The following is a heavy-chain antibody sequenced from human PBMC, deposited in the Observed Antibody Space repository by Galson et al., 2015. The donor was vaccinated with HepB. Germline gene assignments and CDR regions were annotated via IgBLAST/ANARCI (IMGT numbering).Heavy chain of an antibody. Sequence: SVKVSCKASGGTFSSYAISWVRQAPGQGLEWMGGIIPIFGTANYAQKFQGRVTITADESTSTAYMELSSLRSEDTAVYYCARYALSEEIAAAGTLEFDAFDIWGQGTMVTVSS. CDR3: ARYALSEEIAAAGTLEFDAFDI. CDR1: GGTFSSYA. V-gene: IGHV1-69*13. D-gene: IGHD6-13*01. CDR2: IIPIFGTA. J-gene: IGHJ3*02.